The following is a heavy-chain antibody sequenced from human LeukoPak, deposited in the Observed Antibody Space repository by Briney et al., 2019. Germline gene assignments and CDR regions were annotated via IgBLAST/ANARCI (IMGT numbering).Heavy chain of an antibody. CDR1: GGSFSGYY. CDR3: ARDTYGAYDSSGYYYVEGNFDY. V-gene: IGHV4-34*01. Sequence: PSETLSLTCAVYGGSFSGYYWSWIRQPPGKGLEWIGEINHSGSTNYNPSLKSRVTISVDTSKNQFSLKLSSVTAADTAVYYCARDTYGAYDSSGYYYVEGNFDYWGQGTLVTVSS. J-gene: IGHJ4*02. CDR2: INHSGST. D-gene: IGHD3-22*01.